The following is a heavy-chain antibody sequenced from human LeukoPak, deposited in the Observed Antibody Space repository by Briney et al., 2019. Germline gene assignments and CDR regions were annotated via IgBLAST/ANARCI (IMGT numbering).Heavy chain of an antibody. CDR2: ISSSSSYI. J-gene: IGHJ4*02. CDR3: ASDYVWGSYRYDDY. CDR1: GFTFSSYS. D-gene: IGHD3-16*02. Sequence: GGSLRLSCAASGFTFSSYSMNWVRQAPGKGLEWVSSISSSSSYIYYADSVKGRFTISRDNVKNSLYLQMNSLRAEDTAVYYCASDYVWGSYRYDDYWGQGTLVTVSS. V-gene: IGHV3-21*01.